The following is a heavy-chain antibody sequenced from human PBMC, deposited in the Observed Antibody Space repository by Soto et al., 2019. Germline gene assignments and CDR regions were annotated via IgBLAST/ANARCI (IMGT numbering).Heavy chain of an antibody. J-gene: IGHJ4*02. CDR1: GFTFSSYG. D-gene: IGHD2-21*01. Sequence: QVQLVESGGGVVQPGRSLRLSYAASGFTFSSYGMHWVRQAPGKGLEWVAVIWYDGSNKYYADSVKGRFTISRDNSKNTLYLQMNSLRAEDTAVYYCAREGPSRHTFDYWGQGTLVTVSS. CDR2: IWYDGSNK. CDR3: AREGPSRHTFDY. V-gene: IGHV3-33*01.